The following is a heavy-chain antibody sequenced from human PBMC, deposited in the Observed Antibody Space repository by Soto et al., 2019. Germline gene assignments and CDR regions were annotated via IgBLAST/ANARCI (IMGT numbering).Heavy chain of an antibody. D-gene: IGHD6-19*01. J-gene: IGHJ5*02. Sequence: RPQPLSLTCAISGDSVSSNSAAWNWIRQSPSRGLEWLGRTYYRSKWYNDYAVSVKSRITINPDTSKNQFSLQLNSVTPEDTAVYYCARSKTGIAVAGNWFDPWGQGTLVTVSS. CDR1: GDSVSSNSAA. CDR2: TYYRSKWYN. V-gene: IGHV6-1*01. CDR3: ARSKTGIAVAGNWFDP.